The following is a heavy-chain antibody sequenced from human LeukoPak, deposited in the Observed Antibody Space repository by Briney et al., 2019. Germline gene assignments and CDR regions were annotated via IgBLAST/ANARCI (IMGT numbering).Heavy chain of an antibody. CDR3: AKDFGGSPLYYFDY. Sequence: GGSLRLSCAASGFTFSNYGMHRVRQAPGKGLEWVALITYDGINKYYADSVRGRFTISRDNSKNTLYLQMNSLRAEDTAVYYCAKDFGGSPLYYFDYWGQGTLVTVSS. J-gene: IGHJ4*02. CDR1: GFTFSNYG. V-gene: IGHV3-30*18. D-gene: IGHD1-26*01. CDR2: ITYDGINK.